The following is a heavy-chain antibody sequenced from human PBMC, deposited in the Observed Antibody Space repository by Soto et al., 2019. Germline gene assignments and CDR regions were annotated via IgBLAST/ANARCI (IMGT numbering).Heavy chain of an antibody. CDR2: IYYSGST. J-gene: IGHJ3*02. D-gene: IGHD3-10*01. V-gene: IGHV4-59*01. Sequence: PQTLRLPCTVSGGPPRSYYWSWIRQPPGKGLEWIGYIYYSGSTNYNPSLKSRVTISVDTSKNQFSLKLSSVTAADTAVYYCARVWGGAFDIWGQGTMVT. CDR1: GGPPRSYY. CDR3: ARVWGGAFDI.